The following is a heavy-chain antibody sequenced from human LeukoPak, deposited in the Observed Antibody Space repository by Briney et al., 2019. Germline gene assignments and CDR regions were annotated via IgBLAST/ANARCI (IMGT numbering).Heavy chain of an antibody. CDR3: AKDGRYSGYDFAES. J-gene: IGHJ5*02. CDR1: GFPFNNFA. CDR2: LTGSGHQI. D-gene: IGHD5-12*01. V-gene: IGHV3-23*01. Sequence: GSLRLSFTASGFPFNNFAMSWVRPAPGEGLEWLASLTGSGHQIYYSDSVKGRFTISRDNSENTLYLDMNNLRAEDTAIYYCAKDGRYSGYDFAESWGQGTLVTVSS.